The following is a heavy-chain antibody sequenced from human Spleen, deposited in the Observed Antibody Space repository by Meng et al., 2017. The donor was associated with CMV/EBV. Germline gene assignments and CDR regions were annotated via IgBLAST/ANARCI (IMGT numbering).Heavy chain of an antibody. CDR2: ISGSSSYI. D-gene: IGHD3-10*01. CDR3: ARDDGSGNVYDFYYGMDV. CDR1: GFTFSKFW. Sequence: GESLKISCAASGFTFSKFWMHWVRQAPGKGLEWVSSISGSSSYIYYADSVKGRFTISRDTAKNSVYLQMNSLRAEDTAVYYCARDDGSGNVYDFYYGMDVWGQGTTVTVSS. J-gene: IGHJ6*02. V-gene: IGHV3-21*01.